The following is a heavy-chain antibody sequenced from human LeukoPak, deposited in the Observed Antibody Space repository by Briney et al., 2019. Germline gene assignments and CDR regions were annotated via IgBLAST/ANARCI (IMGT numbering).Heavy chain of an antibody. CDR1: RFTFSNYA. D-gene: IGHD3-16*01. J-gene: IGHJ4*02. CDR3: AKRPGGTPGGYYFDY. V-gene: IGHV3-30-3*02. CDR2: ISYDGSNK. Sequence: SGGSLRLSCAASRFTFSNYAMHWVRQAPGKGREGGGVISYDGSNKYYADSVKGRFTISRDNSKNTLYLQMNSLRAEDTAVYYCAKRPGGTPGGYYFDYWGQGTLVTVSS.